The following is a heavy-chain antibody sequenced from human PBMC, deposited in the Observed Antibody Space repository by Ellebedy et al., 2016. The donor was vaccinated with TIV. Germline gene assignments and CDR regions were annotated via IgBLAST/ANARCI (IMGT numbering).Heavy chain of an antibody. Sequence: GESLKISCAASGFTFSNYIMNWVRQAPGKGLEWVSSISSSGDHGYYADSVKGRFTISRENAENSLYLQMNSLRDEDTAVYDCARETGMDVWGQGTTVTVSS. V-gene: IGHV3-21*01. D-gene: IGHD3-9*01. CDR2: ISSSGDHG. J-gene: IGHJ6*02. CDR1: GFTFSNYI. CDR3: ARETGMDV.